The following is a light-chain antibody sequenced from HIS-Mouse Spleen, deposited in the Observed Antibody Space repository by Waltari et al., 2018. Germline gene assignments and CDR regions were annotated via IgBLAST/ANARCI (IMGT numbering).Light chain of an antibody. Sequence: QSALTQPASVSGSPGQSITIPCTGTSSDVGGYNHVSRYQQHPGKAPKLMIYDVSNRPSGVSNRFSGSKSGNTASLTISGLQAEDEADYYCSSYTSSSTVVFGGGTKLTVL. CDR1: SSDVGGYNH. CDR3: SSYTSSSTVV. J-gene: IGLJ2*01. CDR2: DVS. V-gene: IGLV2-14*03.